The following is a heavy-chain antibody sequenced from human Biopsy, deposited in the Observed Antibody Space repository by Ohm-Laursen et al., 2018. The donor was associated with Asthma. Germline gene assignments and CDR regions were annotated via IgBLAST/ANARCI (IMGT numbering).Heavy chain of an antibody. CDR2: ISKDASTQ. D-gene: IGHD1-1*01. Sequence: SLRLSCAASGFSFSNFAVHWVRQAPGKGLEWVGVISKDASTQDYADSVKGRFTMARDNSKNTLDLQMNSPREEDTAVYYCVRDGTDDAFDIWGQGTVVSVSS. CDR3: VRDGTDDAFDI. J-gene: IGHJ3*02. CDR1: GFSFSNFA. V-gene: IGHV3-30*01.